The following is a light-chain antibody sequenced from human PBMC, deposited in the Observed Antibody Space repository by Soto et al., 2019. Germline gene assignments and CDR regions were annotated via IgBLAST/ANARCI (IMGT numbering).Light chain of an antibody. CDR3: QQASSFPLT. V-gene: IGKV1-12*01. Sequence: IQMTQSPSSVSASVGDRVTITCRASQAISSWLAWYQQKPGHPPNLLIYSASTLRSGVPSRFSGSESGAVFTLTIGNLQPEDFATYYCQQASSFPLTFGGGTKVEVK. CDR2: SAS. J-gene: IGKJ4*01. CDR1: QAISSW.